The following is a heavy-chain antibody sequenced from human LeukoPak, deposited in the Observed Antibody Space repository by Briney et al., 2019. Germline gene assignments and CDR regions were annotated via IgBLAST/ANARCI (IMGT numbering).Heavy chain of an antibody. CDR2: ISYDGSNK. Sequence: GGSLRLSCAASGFTFSSYAMHWVRQAPGKGLEWVAVISYDGSNKYYADSVKGRFTISRDNSKNTLFLQMNSLRAEDTAVYYCAKRKTAAGTRKWFFDYWGQGTLVTVSS. CDR3: AKRKTAAGTRKWFFDY. D-gene: IGHD6-13*01. J-gene: IGHJ4*02. V-gene: IGHV3-30*04. CDR1: GFTFSSYA.